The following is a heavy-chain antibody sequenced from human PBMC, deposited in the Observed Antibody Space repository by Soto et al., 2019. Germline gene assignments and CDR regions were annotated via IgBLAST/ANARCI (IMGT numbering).Heavy chain of an antibody. V-gene: IGHV3-23*01. CDR3: TKEHSNYPDNWFDP. J-gene: IGHJ5*02. CDR2: IDSGGGST. D-gene: IGHD4-4*01. Sequence: EVQLLVSGGGSVQPGGSLRLSCAASGFSFSNYAMSWVRQAPGTGLEWVSAIDSGGGSTYYAASVKGRFSISRDNSMNTLYLQMNSLRAEDTAIYYCTKEHSNYPDNWFDPWGPGTLVTVSS. CDR1: GFSFSNYA.